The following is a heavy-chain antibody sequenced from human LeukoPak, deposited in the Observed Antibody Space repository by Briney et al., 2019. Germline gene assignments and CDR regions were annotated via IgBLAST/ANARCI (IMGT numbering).Heavy chain of an antibody. D-gene: IGHD2/OR15-2a*01. CDR2: VYASGAT. CDR1: GGSITNYY. Sequence: PSETLSLTCTVSGGSITNYYWSWLRQPPGEGLEWIGYVYASGATNSNPSLKSRVTISVDTSKNQFSLKLSSVTAADTAVYYCARHGKGVTYFYTFDIWGQGTVVAVSS. CDR3: ARHGKGVTYFYTFDI. V-gene: IGHV4-59*08. J-gene: IGHJ3*02.